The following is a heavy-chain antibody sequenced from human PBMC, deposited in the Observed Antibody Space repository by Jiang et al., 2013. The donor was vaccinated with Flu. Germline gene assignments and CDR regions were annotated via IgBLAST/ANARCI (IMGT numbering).Heavy chain of an antibody. CDR3: VRGDPFAAYAA. CDR2: VYYSGST. Sequence: GSGLVKPSETLSLTCTVSSNFINSFFWTWIRQPPGKGLEWIGHVYYSGSTNYNPSLKSRVTISIDTSKNQFSLKLNSVTAADTSVYFCVRGDPFAAYAAWGQGTLVTVSS. V-gene: IGHV4-59*13. CDR1: SNFINSFF. J-gene: IGHJ5*02. D-gene: IGHD2-15*01.